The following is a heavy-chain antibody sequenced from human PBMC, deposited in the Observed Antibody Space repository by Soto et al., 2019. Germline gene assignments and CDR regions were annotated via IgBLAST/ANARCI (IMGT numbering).Heavy chain of an antibody. D-gene: IGHD3-9*01. Sequence: PGGSLRLSCAVSGVTLTNVWMNWVRQAPGKGLEWVGRIKSKTDGGTTDYAAPVKGRFTISRDDSKNTLYLQMNSLKTEDTAVYYCTTDRSRILTGYHISYPYYYYGMDVWGQGTTVTISS. CDR3: TTDRSRILTGYHISYPYYYYGMDV. CDR2: IKSKTDGGTT. J-gene: IGHJ6*02. V-gene: IGHV3-15*07. CDR1: GVTLTNVW.